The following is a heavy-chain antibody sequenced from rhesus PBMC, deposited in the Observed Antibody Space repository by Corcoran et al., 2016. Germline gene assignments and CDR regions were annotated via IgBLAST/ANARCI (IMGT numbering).Heavy chain of an antibody. J-gene: IGHJ4*01. Sequence: QVQLQESGPGLLKPSETLSLTCAVSGGSFSGGYGWGWIRQPPGKGLVWIGRSIRRQAHTHNHPSPKRRVTTPTDSSRNQFSLKRNSVPAADAAVYYCARYLLSISSFYWGQGVLVTVSS. CDR1: GGSFSGGYG. CDR2: SIRRQAHT. V-gene: IGHV4-127*01. D-gene: IGHD2-15*01. CDR3: ARYLLSISSFY.